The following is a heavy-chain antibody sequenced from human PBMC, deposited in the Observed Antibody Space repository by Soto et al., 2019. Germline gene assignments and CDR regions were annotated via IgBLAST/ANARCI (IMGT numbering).Heavy chain of an antibody. D-gene: IGHD3-22*01. J-gene: IGHJ4*02. CDR1: GYSFTSYW. Sequence: ESLKISCKGSGYSFTSYWISWLRQMPGKGLERMGRIDPSDSYTNYSPSFQGHVTISADKSISTAYLQWSSLKASDTAMYYCARLTYYYDSSGYTYFDCCGRGPLVTVSS. CDR3: ARLTYYYDSSGYTYFDC. V-gene: IGHV5-10-1*01. CDR2: IDPSDSYT.